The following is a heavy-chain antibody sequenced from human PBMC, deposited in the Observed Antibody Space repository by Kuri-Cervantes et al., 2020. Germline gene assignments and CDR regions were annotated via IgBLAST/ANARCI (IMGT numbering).Heavy chain of an antibody. Sequence: GESLKISCAASGFTFSNAWMSWVRQAPGKGLEWVGRIKSKTDGGTTDYAAPVKGRFTISRDDSKNTLYLQMNSLKTEDTAVYYCTTSYYDILTGYYLFDYWGQGTLVTVSS. CDR1: GFTFSNAW. CDR2: IKSKTDGGTT. CDR3: TTSYYDILTGYYLFDY. J-gene: IGHJ4*02. V-gene: IGHV3-15*01. D-gene: IGHD3-9*01.